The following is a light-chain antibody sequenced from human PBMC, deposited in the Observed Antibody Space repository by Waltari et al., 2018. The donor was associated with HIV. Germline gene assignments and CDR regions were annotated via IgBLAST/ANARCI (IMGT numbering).Light chain of an antibody. V-gene: IGKV3-11*01. Sequence: DIVLTQSPATLSLSPGERATLSCRASQSVSSYLAWYQQKPGQAPRPLIYDASNRATGIPARFSGSGSGTDFTLTISSLEPEDFAVYYCQQRSNSGNTFGQGTKLEIK. J-gene: IGKJ2*01. CDR2: DAS. CDR3: QQRSNSGNT. CDR1: QSVSSY.